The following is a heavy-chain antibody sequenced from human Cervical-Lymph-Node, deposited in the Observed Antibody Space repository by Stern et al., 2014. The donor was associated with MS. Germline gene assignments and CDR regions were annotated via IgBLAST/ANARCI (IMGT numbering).Heavy chain of an antibody. V-gene: IGHV4-4*09. CDR3: ARLAASTSGPFDF. CDR2: IYFTGST. Sequence: VQLVESGPGLVKPSETLSLTCSVSGTSTISNYWRWFRQSPGKGLQWIGNIYFTGSTNYNPSLKSRVSMSVDTSKNQFSVKVTSVTAADTAVYYCARLAASTSGPFDFWGQGALVTVS. J-gene: IGHJ4*02. D-gene: IGHD6-25*01. CDR1: GTSTISNY.